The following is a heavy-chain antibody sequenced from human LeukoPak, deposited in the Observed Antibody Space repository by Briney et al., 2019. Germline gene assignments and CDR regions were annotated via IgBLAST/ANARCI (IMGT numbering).Heavy chain of an antibody. J-gene: IGHJ4*02. V-gene: IGHV3-30*03. D-gene: IGHD3-16*01. CDR2: ISYDGNQK. CDR3: ARDGGDY. Sequence: RGALRLSRAASGVSPSDSVTRSGRPAPRKGLEWVAVISYDGNQKYYSDSVKGQFTIFRDNSKSTLYLQMNSLRPEDTSAYYCARDGGDYWGQGTLVTVSS. CDR1: GVSPSDSV.